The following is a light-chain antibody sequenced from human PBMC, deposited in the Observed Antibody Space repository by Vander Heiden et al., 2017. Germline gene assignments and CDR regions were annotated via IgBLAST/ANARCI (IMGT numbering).Light chain of an antibody. CDR3: QQYYSTPPT. Sequence: DIVMTQSHDSLAVSLGERATINCKSSQSVLYSSNNKNYLAWYQQKPGQPPKLLIYWASTRESGVPDRFSGSGSGTDFTLTISSLQAEDVAVYYCQQYYSTPPTFGGGTKVEIK. CDR1: QSVLYSSNNKNY. CDR2: WAS. J-gene: IGKJ4*01. V-gene: IGKV4-1*01.